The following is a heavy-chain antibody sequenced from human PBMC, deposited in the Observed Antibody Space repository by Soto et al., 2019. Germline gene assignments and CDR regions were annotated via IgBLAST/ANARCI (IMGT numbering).Heavy chain of an antibody. J-gene: IGHJ4*02. CDR1: GGSVGSTSYY. CDR3: ASMHYDSSGYLVDY. CDR2: IYYSGSI. Sequence: SETLSLTCTVSGGSVGSTSYYWGWIRQPPGKGLEWIASIYYSGSISYNPSLKSRIIISIDTSKNQFSLKLISVTAADTAVYYCASMHYDSSGYLVDYWGQGTLVTVSS. D-gene: IGHD3-22*01. V-gene: IGHV4-39*01.